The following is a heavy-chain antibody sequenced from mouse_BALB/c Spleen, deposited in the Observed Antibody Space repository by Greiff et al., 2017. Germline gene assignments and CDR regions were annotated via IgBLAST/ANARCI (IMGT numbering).Heavy chain of an antibody. J-gene: IGHJ3*01. CDR3: ARDGYDTY. D-gene: IGHD2-2*01. Sequence: VQLQQPGAELVMPGASVKMSCKASGYTFTDYWMHWVKQRPGQGLEWIGAIDTSDSYTSYNQKFKGKATLTVDESSSTAYMQLSSLTSEDSAVYYCARDGYDTYWGQGTLVTVSA. V-gene: IGHV1-69*01. CDR1: GYTFTDYW. CDR2: IDTSDSYT.